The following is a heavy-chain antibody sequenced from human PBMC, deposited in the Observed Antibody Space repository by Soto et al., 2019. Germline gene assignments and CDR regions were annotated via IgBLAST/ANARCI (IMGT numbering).Heavy chain of an antibody. CDR1: GFTFSSHA. V-gene: IGHV3-23*01. CDR2: LSDSGISI. D-gene: IGHD6-13*01. CDR3: AKVSSSWYSCFFEL. Sequence: EVQLLESGGGLVQPGGSLRLSCTASGFTFSSHAMTWVRQAPGKGLEWVSGLSDSGISIYYADSVKGRFTISRDNSMNTLYLQMKILRAEDTAVYYSAKVSSSWYSCFFELWGQGTLVTVSS. J-gene: IGHJ4*02.